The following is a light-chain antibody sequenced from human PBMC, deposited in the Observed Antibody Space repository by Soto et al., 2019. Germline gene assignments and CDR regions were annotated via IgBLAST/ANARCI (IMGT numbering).Light chain of an antibody. J-gene: IGKJ5*01. Sequence: DIQMTQSPSSLSASVGDRVIITCRASQSISSYLNWYQQKPGKAPKLLIYAASSLQSGVPSRFSGSGSGTDFTLTISSLQPEDFATYYCQQSYSTLPAITFGQGTRLEIK. CDR3: QQSYSTLPAIT. CDR2: AAS. V-gene: IGKV1-39*01. CDR1: QSISSY.